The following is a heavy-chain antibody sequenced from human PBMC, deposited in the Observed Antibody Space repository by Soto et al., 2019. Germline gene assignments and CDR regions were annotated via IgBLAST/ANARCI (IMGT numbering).Heavy chain of an antibody. CDR3: ARRGSGSYYDY. CDR2: ISSSSSTI. D-gene: IGHD1-26*01. CDR1: GFTFITYS. V-gene: IGHV3-48*01. Sequence: GGSLRLSCAASGFTFITYSMNWVRQAPGKGLEWVSYISSSSSTIHYADSVKGRFTISRDNAKNSLYLQMNSLRAEDTAVYYCARRGSGSYYDYWGQGTLVTVSS. J-gene: IGHJ4*02.